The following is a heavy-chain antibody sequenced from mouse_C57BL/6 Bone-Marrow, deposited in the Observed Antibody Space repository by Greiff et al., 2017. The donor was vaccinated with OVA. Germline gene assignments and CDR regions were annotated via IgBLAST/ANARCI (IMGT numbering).Heavy chain of an antibody. D-gene: IGHD3-3*01. V-gene: IGHV1-81*01. J-gene: IGHJ1*03. CDR2: IYPRSGNT. Sequence: QVQLQQSGAELARPGASVKLSCKASGYTFTSYGISWVKQRTGQGLEWIGEIYPRSGNTYYTEKFKGKATLTADKSSSTAYMELRSLTSEDSAVYFCARLGGDRYPWYFDVWGTGTTVTVSS. CDR1: GYTFTSYG. CDR3: ARLGGDRYPWYFDV.